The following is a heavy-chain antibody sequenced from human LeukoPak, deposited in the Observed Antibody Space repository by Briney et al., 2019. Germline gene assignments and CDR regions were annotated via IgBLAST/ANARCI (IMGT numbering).Heavy chain of an antibody. CDR1: GYTFTSYY. V-gene: IGHV1-46*01. J-gene: IGHJ4*02. CDR2: INPSGGST. CDR3: AREPSGYDSPS. D-gene: IGHD5-12*01. Sequence: ASVKVSCTASGYTFTSYYMHWVRQAPGQGLEWMGIINPSGGSTSYAQKFQGRVTMTRDTSTSTVYMELSSLRSEDTAVYYCAREPSGYDSPSWGQGTLVTVSS.